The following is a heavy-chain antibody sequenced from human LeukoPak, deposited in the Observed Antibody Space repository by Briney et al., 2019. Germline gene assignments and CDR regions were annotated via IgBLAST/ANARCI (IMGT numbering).Heavy chain of an antibody. J-gene: IGHJ4*02. D-gene: IGHD2-21*01. CDR3: ARHLFRTPLYS. V-gene: IGHV4-59*08. CDR1: GGSISSYY. Sequence: PSETLSLTCTVSGGSISSYYWSWIRQPPGKGLEWIGYIYYSGSTNYNPSLKSRVTISVDTSKNQFSLKLSSVTAADTAAYYCARHLFRTPLYSWGQGTLVTVSS. CDR2: IYYSGST.